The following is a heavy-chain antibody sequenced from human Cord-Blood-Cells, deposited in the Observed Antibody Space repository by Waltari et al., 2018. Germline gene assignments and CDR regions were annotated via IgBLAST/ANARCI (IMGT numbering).Heavy chain of an antibody. D-gene: IGHD2-15*01. CDR2: INAGNGNT. V-gene: IGHV1-3*01. CDR3: ATLFCSGGSCYDY. Sequence: QAQLVQSGAEVKKPGASVKVSCKASGYTFTSYAMHWVRQAPGQRLEWMGWINAGNGNTKYSQKFQGRVTITRDTSASTAYMELSSLRSEDTAVYYCATLFCSGGSCYDYWGQGTLVTVSS. CDR1: GYTFTSYA. J-gene: IGHJ4*02.